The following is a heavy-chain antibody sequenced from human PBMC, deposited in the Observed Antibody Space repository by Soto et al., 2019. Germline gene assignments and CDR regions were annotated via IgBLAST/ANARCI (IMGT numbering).Heavy chain of an antibody. J-gene: IGHJ5*02. CDR3: ARRFFSRSVFDP. Sequence: QLQLQESGPGLVKPSETLSLTCTVSGGSISSSSYYWGWIRQPPGKGLEWIRRIYYSGSTYYNPSLRSRVTISVDTSKNQFSLKLSSVTAADTAVYYCARRFFSRSVFDPWGEGTLVTVSS. V-gene: IGHV4-39*01. CDR1: GGSISSSSYY. CDR2: IYYSGST. D-gene: IGHD3-3*01.